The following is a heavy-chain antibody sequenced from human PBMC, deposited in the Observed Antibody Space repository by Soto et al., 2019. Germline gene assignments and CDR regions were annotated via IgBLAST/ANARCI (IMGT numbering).Heavy chain of an antibody. CDR1: GFTFSDHN. J-gene: IGHJ4*02. Sequence: EVQLVESGGGLVKPGGSLRLSCAASGFTFSDHNMNWLRQAPGKGLEWVSSISTSSGYIYYADSVRGRFTISRDNGKNSLYLKMNSLRAEDTAVYYCARVLRTYPWRDADFDYWGQGTLVTVSA. CDR3: ARVLRTYPWRDADFDY. D-gene: IGHD1-1*01. V-gene: IGHV3-21*01. CDR2: ISTSSGYI.